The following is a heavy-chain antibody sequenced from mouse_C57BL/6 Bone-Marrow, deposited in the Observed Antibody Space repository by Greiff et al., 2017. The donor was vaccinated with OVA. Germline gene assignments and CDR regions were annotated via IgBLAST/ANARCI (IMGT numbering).Heavy chain of an antibody. CDR1: GYTFTSYG. J-gene: IGHJ4*01. CDR3: ARYRGYYAMDY. CDR2: IYPRSGNT. V-gene: IGHV1-81*01. Sequence: VQLQQSGAELVRPGASVKLSCKASGYTFTSYGISWVKQRTGQGLEWIGEIYPRSGNTYYNEKFKGKATLTADKSSSTAYMELRSLTSEDSAVYFCARYRGYYAMDYWGQGTSVTVSS.